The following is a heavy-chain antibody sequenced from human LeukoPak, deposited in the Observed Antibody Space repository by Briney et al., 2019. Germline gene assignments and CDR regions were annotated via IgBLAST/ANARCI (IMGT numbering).Heavy chain of an antibody. D-gene: IGHD1-14*01. CDR2: INTDGSST. CDR3: ASDRIYYHYYYMDV. J-gene: IGHJ6*03. Sequence: GGSLRLSCAVSGFTFSSYWMQWVRQAPGKGLVWVSRINTDGSSTSYADSVKGRFTISRDNAKNTLYLQMNSLRAEDTAVYYCASDRIYYHYYYMDVWGKGTTVTVSS. CDR1: GFTFSSYW. V-gene: IGHV3-74*01.